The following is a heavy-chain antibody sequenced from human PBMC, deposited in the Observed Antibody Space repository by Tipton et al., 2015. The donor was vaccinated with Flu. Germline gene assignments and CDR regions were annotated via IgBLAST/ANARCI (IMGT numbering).Heavy chain of an antibody. CDR1: GFTFSSYG. V-gene: IGHV3-33*01. J-gene: IGHJ6*03. CDR2: IWYDGSNK. CDR3: ARSKTAVVPGAPYMDV. D-gene: IGHD2-2*01. Sequence: SLRLSCAASGFTFSSYGMHWVRQAPGKGLEWVAVIWYDGSNKYYADSVKGRFTISRDNSKNTLYLQMNSLRAEDTAVYYCARSKTAVVPGAPYMDVWGEGTTVTVSS.